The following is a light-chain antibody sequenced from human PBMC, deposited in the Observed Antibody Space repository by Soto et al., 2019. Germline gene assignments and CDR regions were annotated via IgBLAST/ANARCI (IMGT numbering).Light chain of an antibody. CDR1: QSVSNN. Sequence: ETVMTQSPATLSVSPGERATLFCRASQSVSNNLAWYQQKPGQAPRLLIYDASTRATGIPARFSGSGSGTEFALTISSLQSEDFVVYYCQHYNNWPPWTFGQGTKVEIK. CDR2: DAS. CDR3: QHYNNWPPWT. V-gene: IGKV3-15*01. J-gene: IGKJ1*01.